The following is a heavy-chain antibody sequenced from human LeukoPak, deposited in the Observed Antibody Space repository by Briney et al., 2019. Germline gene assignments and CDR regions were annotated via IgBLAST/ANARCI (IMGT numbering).Heavy chain of an antibody. Sequence: GGSLRLSCAASGFTFSSYWMSWVRQAPGKGLEWVANIKQDGSEKYYVDSVKGRFTISRDNAKNSLYLQVNSLRAEDTAVYYCAREHSSGWYENYYYYGMDVWGKGTTVTVSS. CDR2: IKQDGSEK. CDR3: AREHSSGWYENYYYYGMDV. D-gene: IGHD6-19*01. V-gene: IGHV3-7*03. CDR1: GFTFSSYW. J-gene: IGHJ6*04.